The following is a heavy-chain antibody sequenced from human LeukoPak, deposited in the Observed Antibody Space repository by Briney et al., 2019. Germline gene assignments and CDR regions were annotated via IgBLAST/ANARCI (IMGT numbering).Heavy chain of an antibody. V-gene: IGHV4-59*08. Sequence: SETLSLTCTVSGGPISSYYWSWIRQPPGKGLEWNGYIYYSGSTNYNPSLKSRVTISVDTSKNQFSLKLSSVTAADTAVYYCASTKRRDGYNYFDYWGQGTLVTVSS. CDR3: ASTKRRDGYNYFDY. CDR1: GGPISSYY. J-gene: IGHJ4*02. D-gene: IGHD5-24*01. CDR2: IYYSGST.